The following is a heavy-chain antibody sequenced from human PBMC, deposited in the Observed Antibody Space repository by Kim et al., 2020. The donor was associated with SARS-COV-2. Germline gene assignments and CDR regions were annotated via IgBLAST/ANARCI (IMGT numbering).Heavy chain of an antibody. D-gene: IGHD2-2*01. J-gene: IGHJ4*02. Sequence: VKVRFTISRDKAKNSLYLQMNSLRVEDTALYYCAREGGGCSSTSCLGDYWGQGILVTVSS. V-gene: IGHV3-11*06. CDR3: AREGGGCSSTSCLGDY.